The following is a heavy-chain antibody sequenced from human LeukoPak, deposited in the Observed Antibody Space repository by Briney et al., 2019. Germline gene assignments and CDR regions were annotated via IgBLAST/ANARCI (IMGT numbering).Heavy chain of an antibody. CDR2: IYYSGST. V-gene: IGHV4-59*08. J-gene: IGHJ4*02. CDR1: GGSFSGYY. D-gene: IGHD3-22*01. CDR3: AILGGITMIGNDY. Sequence: SETLSLTCAVYGGSFSGYYWSWLRQPPGKGLEWIGYIYYSGSTNYNPSLKSRVTISVDTSKNQFSLKLSSVTAADTAVYYCAILGGITMIGNDYWGQGTLVTVSS.